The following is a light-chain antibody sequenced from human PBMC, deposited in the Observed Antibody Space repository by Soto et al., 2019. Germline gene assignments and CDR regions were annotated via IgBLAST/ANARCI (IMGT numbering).Light chain of an antibody. CDR2: DAS. J-gene: IGKJ2*01. Sequence: MTQSPATLSASVGDRVTITCQASQDISNYLNWYQQKPGKAPKLLIYDASNLETGVPSRFSGSGSGTDFTFTISSLQAEDIATYYCQQYDNLLYTFGQGTKLEIK. V-gene: IGKV1-33*01. CDR3: QQYDNLLYT. CDR1: QDISNY.